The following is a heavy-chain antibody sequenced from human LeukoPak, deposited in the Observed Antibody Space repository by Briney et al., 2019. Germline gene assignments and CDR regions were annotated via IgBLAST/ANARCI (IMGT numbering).Heavy chain of an antibody. V-gene: IGHV3-30*18. J-gene: IGHJ4*02. CDR2: ISYDGSNK. Sequence: PGGSLRLSYAASGFTFSSYGMHWVRQAPGKGLEWVAVISYDGSNKYYADSVKGRFTISRDNSKNTLYLQMNSLRAEDTAVYYCAKDQPGGPIQYGSGSPLDYWGQGTLVTVSS. D-gene: IGHD3-10*01. CDR1: GFTFSSYG. CDR3: AKDQPGGPIQYGSGSPLDY.